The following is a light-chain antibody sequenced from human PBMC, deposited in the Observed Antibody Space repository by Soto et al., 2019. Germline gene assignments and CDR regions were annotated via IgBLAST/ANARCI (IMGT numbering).Light chain of an antibody. CDR2: DAS. J-gene: IGKJ1*01. CDR1: QSVSSY. Sequence: EIVLTQSPATLSLSPGERATLSCRASQSVSSYLAWFQQKPGQAPRLLIYDASNRATGIPARFSASGSGTDFTLTISSLEPEDFAIYYCQHRSNWPWTFGQGTKVEIK. V-gene: IGKV3-11*01. CDR3: QHRSNWPWT.